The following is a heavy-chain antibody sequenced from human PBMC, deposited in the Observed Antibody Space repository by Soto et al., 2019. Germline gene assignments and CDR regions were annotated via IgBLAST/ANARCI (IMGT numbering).Heavy chain of an antibody. Sequence: EVQLVESGGVVVQPGWSLRLSCAASGFTFDDYTMHWVRQAPGKGLEWVSLISWDGGSTYYADSVKGRFTISRDNSKNSLYLQMNSLRTEDTALYYCAKVRYYYDSSGYYDYWGQGTLVTVSS. V-gene: IGHV3-43*01. CDR1: GFTFDDYT. CDR2: ISWDGGST. CDR3: AKVRYYYDSSGYYDY. D-gene: IGHD3-22*01. J-gene: IGHJ4*02.